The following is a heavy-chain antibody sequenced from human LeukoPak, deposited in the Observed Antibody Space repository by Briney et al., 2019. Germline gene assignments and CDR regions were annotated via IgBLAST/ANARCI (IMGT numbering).Heavy chain of an antibody. CDR1: GFTFDDYA. CDR2: ISWNSGSI. Sequence: GGSLRLSCAASGFTFDDYAMHWVRQAPGKGLEWVSGISWNSGSIGYADSVKGRFTISRDNAKNSLYLQMNSLRAEDMALYYCARGTPGDSGGSSNWFDPWGQGTLVTVSS. D-gene: IGHD2-15*01. CDR3: ARGTPGDSGGSSNWFDP. J-gene: IGHJ5*02. V-gene: IGHV3-9*03.